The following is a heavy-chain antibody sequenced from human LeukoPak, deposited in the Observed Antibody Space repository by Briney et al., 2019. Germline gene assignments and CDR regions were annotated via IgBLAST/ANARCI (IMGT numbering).Heavy chain of an antibody. CDR1: GDSVSSYH. Sequence: PSETLSLTCTVSGDSVSSYHWSWIRQPAGNRLEWIGRISTSGSARYNPSLKSRVTLSIDTSKNQISLNVKSVTAADTAVYYCTGESYRTSFLFDLWGQGTLVTVSS. J-gene: IGHJ4*02. V-gene: IGHV4-4*07. D-gene: IGHD5-12*01. CDR2: ISTSGSA. CDR3: TGESYRTSFLFDL.